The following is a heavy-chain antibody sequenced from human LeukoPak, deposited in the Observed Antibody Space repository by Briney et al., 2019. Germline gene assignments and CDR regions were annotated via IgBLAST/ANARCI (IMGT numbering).Heavy chain of an antibody. CDR1: GGSISTNW. V-gene: IGHV4-4*02. Sequence: SETLSLTCAVSGGSISTNWWSWVRQPPGKGLEWIGEIFHSGSTNYNPSLKSRVTMSVDTSKNQFSPKLTSVTAADTAVYYCARNGYYSVDYWGQGTLVSVSS. CDR2: IFHSGST. D-gene: IGHD4-17*01. CDR3: ARNGYYSVDY. J-gene: IGHJ4*02.